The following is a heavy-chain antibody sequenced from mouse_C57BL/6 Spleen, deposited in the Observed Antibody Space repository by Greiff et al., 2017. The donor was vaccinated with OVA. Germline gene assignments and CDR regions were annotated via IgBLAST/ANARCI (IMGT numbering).Heavy chain of an antibody. CDR2: ISYDGSN. Sequence: EVQLVESGPGLVKPSQSLSLTCSVTGYSITSGYYWNWIRQFPGNKLEWMGYISYDGSNNYNPSLKNRISITRDTSKNQFFLKLNSVTTEDTATYYCAREGFRKSYFDVWGTGTTVTVSS. V-gene: IGHV3-6*01. D-gene: IGHD3-1*01. CDR3: AREGFRKSYFDV. CDR1: GYSITSGYY. J-gene: IGHJ1*03.